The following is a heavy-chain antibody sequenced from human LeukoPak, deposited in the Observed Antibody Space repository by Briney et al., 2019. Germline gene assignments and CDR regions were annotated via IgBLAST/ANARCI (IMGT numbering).Heavy chain of an antibody. CDR2: INPCGGST. D-gene: IGHD6-13*01. Sequence: ASVKVSCKASGYTFTSYYMHWVRQAPGQGLEWMGIINPCGGSTSYAQKFQGRVTMTRDTSTSTVYMELSSLRSEDTAVYYCARDPAAAADNWEYYFDYWGQGTLVTVSS. CDR1: GYTFTSYY. J-gene: IGHJ4*02. V-gene: IGHV1-46*01. CDR3: ARDPAAAADNWEYYFDY.